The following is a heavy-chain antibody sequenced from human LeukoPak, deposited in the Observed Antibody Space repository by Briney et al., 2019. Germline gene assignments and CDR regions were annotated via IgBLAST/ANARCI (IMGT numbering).Heavy chain of an antibody. CDR3: ARDGVAPGIYFDS. CDR1: GFTFSSYA. D-gene: IGHD2-2*01. V-gene: IGHV3-30-3*01. J-gene: IGHJ4*02. Sequence: GGSLRLSCAASGFTFSSYAMHWVRQAPGKGLEWVAVISYDGSNKYYADSVKGRFTISRDNSKNTLYLQMNSLRAEDTAVYYCARDGVAPGIYFDSWGQGTLVTVSS. CDR2: ISYDGSNK.